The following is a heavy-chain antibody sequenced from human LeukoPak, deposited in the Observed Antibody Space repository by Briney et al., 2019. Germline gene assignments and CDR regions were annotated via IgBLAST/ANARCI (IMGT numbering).Heavy chain of an antibody. V-gene: IGHV1-3*01. Sequence: ASVKVSCKASGYTFTSYAIHWVRQAPGQRLEWMGWISPGNGNTKYSQKLQGRVTITRYTSASTAYMELSSLRSEDTAVYYCARDRLSITMVRGVKYYYGMDVWGQGTTVTVSS. CDR1: GYTFTSYA. CDR3: ARDRLSITMVRGVKYYYGMDV. CDR2: ISPGNGNT. J-gene: IGHJ6*02. D-gene: IGHD3-10*01.